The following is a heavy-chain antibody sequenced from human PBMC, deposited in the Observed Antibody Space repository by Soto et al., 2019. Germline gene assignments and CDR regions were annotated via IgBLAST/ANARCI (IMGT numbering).Heavy chain of an antibody. CDR1: GYSFTSYW. D-gene: IGHD6-6*01. CDR2: IDPSDSYT. V-gene: IGHV5-10-1*01. J-gene: IGHJ6*02. CDR3: ARHAPIAARPVWGYYYYGIDV. Sequence: ESLKISCKGSGYSFTSYWISWVRQMPGKGLEWMGRIDPSDSYTNYSPSFQGHVTISADKSISTAYLQWSSLKASDTAMYYCARHAPIAARPVWGYYYYGIDVWGQGTTVTVSS.